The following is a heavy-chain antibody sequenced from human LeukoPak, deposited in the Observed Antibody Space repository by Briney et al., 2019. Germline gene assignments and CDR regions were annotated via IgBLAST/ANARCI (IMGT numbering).Heavy chain of an antibody. D-gene: IGHD2-2*01. CDR3: ARVLGVLPAAAIRGQRVRNWFDP. Sequence: SETLSLTCTVSGGSISSSNYYWGWIRQPPGKGLEWIGTIHFSGNTYYNPSLKSRVAISVDTSKNQFSLRLSSVTAADTAVYYCARVLGVLPAAAIRGQRVRNWFDPWGQGTLVTVSS. V-gene: IGHV4-39*01. CDR1: GGSISSSNYY. CDR2: IHFSGNT. J-gene: IGHJ5*02.